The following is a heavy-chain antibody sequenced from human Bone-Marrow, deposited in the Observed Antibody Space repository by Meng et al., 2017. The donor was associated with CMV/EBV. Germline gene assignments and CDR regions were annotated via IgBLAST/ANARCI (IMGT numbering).Heavy chain of an antibody. Sequence: ASVKVSCKASGYTFTGYYMHWVRQAPGQGLEWMGWINPNSGGTNYAQKFQGRVTMTRDTSISTAYMELSRLRSDDTAVYYCARQTNDFWSDDPRGWFDPWGQGTLVTVYS. CDR1: GYTFTGYY. J-gene: IGHJ5*02. CDR2: INPNSGGT. D-gene: IGHD3-3*01. V-gene: IGHV1-2*02. CDR3: ARQTNDFWSDDPRGWFDP.